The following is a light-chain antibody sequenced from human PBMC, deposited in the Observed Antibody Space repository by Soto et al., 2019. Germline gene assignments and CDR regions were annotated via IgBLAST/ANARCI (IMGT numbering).Light chain of an antibody. CDR3: QHYKTWPPYT. CDR1: QRVSSY. Sequence: EIVLTQSPATLSLSPGERATLSCRASQRVSSYLAWYQQKPGQAPSLLIYGASSRATGVPARFSGSGSGTEFTLTISSLQSDDFAVYYCQHYKTWPPYTFGQGTKLEIK. CDR2: GAS. J-gene: IGKJ2*01. V-gene: IGKV3-15*01.